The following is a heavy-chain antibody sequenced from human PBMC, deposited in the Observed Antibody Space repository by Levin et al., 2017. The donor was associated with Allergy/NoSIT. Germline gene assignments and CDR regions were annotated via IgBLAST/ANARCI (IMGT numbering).Heavy chain of an antibody. CDR2: IIPILDKA. J-gene: IGHJ4*02. D-gene: IGHD5-18*01. Sequence: ASVKVSCKASGDTFSNYAISWVRQAPGQGPEWMGRIIPILDKANYAQKFQGRVTITADKSTSTAYMELTSLISEDTAIYYCAREDTDYFDYWGQGTLVTVSS. CDR3: AREDTDYFDY. V-gene: IGHV1-69*04. CDR1: GDTFSNYA.